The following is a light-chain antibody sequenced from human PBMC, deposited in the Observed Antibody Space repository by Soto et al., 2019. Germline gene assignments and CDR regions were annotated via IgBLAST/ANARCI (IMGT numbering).Light chain of an antibody. CDR3: QQYGSSPLT. CDR1: QSVSSSS. J-gene: IGKJ4*01. CDR2: GAS. Sequence: EIVLTQSPGTLSLSPGERATLSCRASQSVSSSSLAWYQQKPVQAPRLLIYGASSRATAIPDRFSGSGSGTDFTLTISRLEPEDFALYYCQQYGSSPLTFGGGTKVDIK. V-gene: IGKV3-20*01.